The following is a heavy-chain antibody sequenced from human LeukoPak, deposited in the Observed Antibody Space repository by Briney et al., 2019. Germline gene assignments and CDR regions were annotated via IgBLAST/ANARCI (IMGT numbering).Heavy chain of an antibody. D-gene: IGHD3-16*01. J-gene: IGHJ6*02. CDR1: GFTFSSYW. CDR2: ISYDGSNK. CDR3: ARGRWGDYYYGMDV. V-gene: IGHV3-30-3*01. Sequence: GGSLRLSCAASGFTFSSYWMSWVRQAPGKGLEWVAVISYDGSNKYYADSVKGRFTISRDNSKNTLYLQMNSLRAEDTAVYYCARGRWGDYYYGMDVWGQGTTVTVSS.